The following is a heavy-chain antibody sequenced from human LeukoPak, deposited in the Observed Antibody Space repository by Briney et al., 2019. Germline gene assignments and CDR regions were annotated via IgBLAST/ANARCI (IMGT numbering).Heavy chain of an antibody. CDR3: AGGGSLRSSGMDV. CDR2: IIPIFGTA. D-gene: IGHD2-15*01. J-gene: IGHJ6*04. CDR1: GGTFISYA. V-gene: IGHV1-69*06. Sequence: SVKVSCKASGGTFISYAISWVRQAPGQGLEWMGGIIPIFGTANYAQKFQGRVTITADKSTSTAYMELRSLRSEDTAVYYCAGGGSLRSSGMDVWGKGTTVTVSS.